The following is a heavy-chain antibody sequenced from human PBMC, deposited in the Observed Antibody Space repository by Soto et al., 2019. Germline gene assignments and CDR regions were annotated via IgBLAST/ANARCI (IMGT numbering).Heavy chain of an antibody. D-gene: IGHD2-8*01. Sequence: RQAPVKGLAWISYISDNSSVIYYADAVKGRFTISRDNAKNSLYLQMNSLRDEDTAVYYCARDRDAYCSKGICSGPYFDYWGQGTLVTVSS. J-gene: IGHJ4*02. CDR2: ISDNSSVI. V-gene: IGHV3-48*02. CDR3: ARDRDAYCSKGICSGPYFDY.